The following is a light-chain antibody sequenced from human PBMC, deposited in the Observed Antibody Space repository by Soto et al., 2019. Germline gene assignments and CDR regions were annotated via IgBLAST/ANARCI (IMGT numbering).Light chain of an antibody. Sequence: EIVLPRSPDTLSLSPGERATLSCRTSQSVSSSSLAWYQQKPGQAPRLLIYNAVSRAAGIPDRFSGSGSGTDFSLTISRLEPEDFAVYYCQQYGTSPLTFGLGTKVDIK. CDR1: QSVSSSS. J-gene: IGKJ1*01. CDR3: QQYGTSPLT. V-gene: IGKV3-20*01. CDR2: NAV.